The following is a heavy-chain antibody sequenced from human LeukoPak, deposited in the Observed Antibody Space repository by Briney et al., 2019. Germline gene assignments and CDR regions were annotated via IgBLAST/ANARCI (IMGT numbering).Heavy chain of an antibody. D-gene: IGHD5-12*01. CDR2: IIPIFGTA. J-gene: IGHJ4*02. V-gene: IGHV1-69*13. CDR3: AIPVDIVATTHPGYFDY. Sequence: SVKVSCKASGGTFSSYAISWVRQAPGQGLERMGGIIPIFGTANYAQKFQGRVTITADESTSTAYMELSSLRSEDTAVYYCAIPVDIVATTHPGYFDYWGQGTLVTVSS. CDR1: GGTFSSYA.